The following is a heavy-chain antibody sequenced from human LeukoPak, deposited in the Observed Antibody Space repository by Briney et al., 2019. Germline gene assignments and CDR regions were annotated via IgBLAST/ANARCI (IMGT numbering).Heavy chain of an antibody. CDR2: IYPGDSDT. CDR1: GYSFTSYW. D-gene: IGHD1-26*01. CDR3: AVSGSYYRYYFDY. J-gene: IGHJ4*02. V-gene: IGHV5-51*01. Sequence: GESLKISCKGSGYSFTSYWIGWVRQLPGKGLEWMGIIYPGDSDTRYSPSFQGQVTISADKSISTAYLQWSSLKASDTAMYYCAVSGSYYRYYFDYWGQGTLVTVSS.